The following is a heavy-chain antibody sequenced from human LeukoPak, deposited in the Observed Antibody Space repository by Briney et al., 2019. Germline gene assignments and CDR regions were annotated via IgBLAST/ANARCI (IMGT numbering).Heavy chain of an antibody. J-gene: IGHJ4*02. CDR3: AKDNIAVAGTPLFDY. D-gene: IGHD6-19*01. CDR1: GFTFDVYA. Sequence: GGSLRLSCAASGFTFDVYAMHWVRDAPGKGLEWVSGISWNSGSIGYADSVKGRFTISRDNAKNSLYLQMNSLRAEDTALYYCAKDNIAVAGTPLFDYWGQGTLVTVSS. CDR2: ISWNSGSI. V-gene: IGHV3-9*01.